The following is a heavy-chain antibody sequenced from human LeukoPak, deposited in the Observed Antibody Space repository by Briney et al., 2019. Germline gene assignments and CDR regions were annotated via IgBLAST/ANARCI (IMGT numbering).Heavy chain of an antibody. J-gene: IGHJ6*02. CDR2: IYTSGST. V-gene: IGHV4-4*07. D-gene: IGHD6-13*01. CDR1: GGSISSYY. Sequence: SETLSLTCTVSGGSISSYYWSWIRQPAGKGMEWIGRIYTSGSTNYNPSLKSRVTMSVDTSKNQFSLKLSSVTAADTAVYYCARDLRAAAGTYYYYYDMDVWGQGTTVTVSS. CDR3: ARDLRAAAGTYYYYYDMDV.